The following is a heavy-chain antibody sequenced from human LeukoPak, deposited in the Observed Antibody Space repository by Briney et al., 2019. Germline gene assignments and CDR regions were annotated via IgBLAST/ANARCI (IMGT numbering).Heavy chain of an antibody. Sequence: PSETLSLTCTVSGYSISSGYYWGWIRQPPGKGLEWIGSIYHSGSTYYNPSLKSRVTISVDTSKNQFSLKLSSVTAADTAMYYCARDTLYSYYYYYMDVWGKGTTVTVSS. V-gene: IGHV4-38-2*02. CDR3: ARDTLYSYYYYYMDV. D-gene: IGHD3-16*01. CDR2: IYHSGST. CDR1: GYSISSGYY. J-gene: IGHJ6*03.